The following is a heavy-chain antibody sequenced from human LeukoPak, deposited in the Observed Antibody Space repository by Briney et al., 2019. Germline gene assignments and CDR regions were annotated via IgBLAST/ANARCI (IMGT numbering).Heavy chain of an antibody. Sequence: GGSLRLSCAASGFTFSSYSMNWVRQAPGKGLEWVLYISSSSSTMYYADSVKGRFTISRDNAKNSLYLQMNSLRDEDTAVYYCASENLRTVTTKDDYWGQGTVVTVSS. J-gene: IGHJ4*02. CDR3: ASENLRTVTTKDDY. D-gene: IGHD4-17*01. V-gene: IGHV3-48*02. CDR2: ISSSSSTM. CDR1: GFTFSSYS.